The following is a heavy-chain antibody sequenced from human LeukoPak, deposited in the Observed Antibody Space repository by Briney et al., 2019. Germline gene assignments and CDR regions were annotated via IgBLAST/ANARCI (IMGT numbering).Heavy chain of an antibody. Sequence: PSVTLSLTCTVSGGSISSYYWSWIRQPPGKGLEGIGYIYYSGSTNYNPALKSRVTISVDTSKNQFSLKLSSVTAADTAVYYCARTPYSGSYSWFDPWGQGTLVTVSS. D-gene: IGHD1-26*01. CDR3: ARTPYSGSYSWFDP. V-gene: IGHV4-59*01. CDR1: GGSISSYY. CDR2: IYYSGST. J-gene: IGHJ5*02.